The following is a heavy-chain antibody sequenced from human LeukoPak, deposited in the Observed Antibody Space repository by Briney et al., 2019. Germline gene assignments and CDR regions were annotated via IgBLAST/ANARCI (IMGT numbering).Heavy chain of an antibody. CDR1: GGSISSSSYY. Sequence: SETLSLTCTVSGGSISSSSYYWSWIRQPAGKGLEWIGRIYTSGSTNYNPSLKSRVTISVDKSKNQFSPKLSSVTAADTAVYYCARASHDYGDYSHFGYWGQGTLVTVSS. J-gene: IGHJ4*02. D-gene: IGHD4-17*01. CDR3: ARASHDYGDYSHFGY. CDR2: IYTSGST. V-gene: IGHV4-61*02.